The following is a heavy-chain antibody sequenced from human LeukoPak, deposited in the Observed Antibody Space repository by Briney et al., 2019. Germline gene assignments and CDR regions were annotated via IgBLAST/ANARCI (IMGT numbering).Heavy chain of an antibody. CDR2: ISAYNGNT. CDR1: GYTFTSYG. CDR3: ARDADTAMVSVWFDP. D-gene: IGHD5-18*01. J-gene: IGHJ5*02. Sequence: GASVNVSCKASGYTFTSYGISWVRQAPGQGLEWMGWISAYNGNTNYAQKLQGRVTMTTDTSTSTAYMELRSLRSDDTAVYYCARDADTAMVSVWFDPWGQGTLVTVSS. V-gene: IGHV1-18*01.